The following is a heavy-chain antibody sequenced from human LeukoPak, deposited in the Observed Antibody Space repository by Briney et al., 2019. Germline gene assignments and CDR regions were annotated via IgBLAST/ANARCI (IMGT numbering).Heavy chain of an antibody. J-gene: IGHJ4*02. CDR2: IYSGGST. Sequence: PGGSLRLSCAASGFSVSSNHISWVRQAPGKGLEWVSVIYSGGSTFYADSVKGRFTISRDNSGNTLSLQLNSLRVEDTAVYYCTKEWFGQFAFDYWGQGTLVTVSS. D-gene: IGHD3-10*01. CDR3: TKEWFGQFAFDY. CDR1: GFSVSSNH. V-gene: IGHV3-53*01.